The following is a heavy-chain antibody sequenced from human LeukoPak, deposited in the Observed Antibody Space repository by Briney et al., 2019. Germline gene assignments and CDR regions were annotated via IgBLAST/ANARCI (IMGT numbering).Heavy chain of an antibody. CDR2: IKSKTDGGTT. V-gene: IGHV3-15*01. J-gene: IGHJ4*02. D-gene: IGHD3-10*01. CDR1: GFTFSNAW. Sequence: GGSLRLSCAASGFTFSNAWMSWVRQAPGKGLEWVGRIKSKTDGGTTDYAAPVKGRFTFSRDDSKNTLYLQMNSLKTEDTAVYYCTSPVWFGELSGYWGQGTLVTVSS. CDR3: TSPVWFGELSGY.